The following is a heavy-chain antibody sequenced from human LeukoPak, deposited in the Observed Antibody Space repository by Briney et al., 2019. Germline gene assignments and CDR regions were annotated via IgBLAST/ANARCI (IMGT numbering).Heavy chain of an antibody. V-gene: IGHV3-33*01. Sequence: GGSLRLSCAASGITFRNYGMHWVRQAPGKGLEWVAIIWYDGSNKYYADSVKGRFTISRDNSKNTLYLQMNSLRAEDTAVFYCARDQYDTWSRRGNFDSWGQGTLVIVSS. J-gene: IGHJ4*02. CDR1: GITFRNYG. CDR3: ARDQYDTWSRRGNFDS. D-gene: IGHD3-3*01. CDR2: IWYDGSNK.